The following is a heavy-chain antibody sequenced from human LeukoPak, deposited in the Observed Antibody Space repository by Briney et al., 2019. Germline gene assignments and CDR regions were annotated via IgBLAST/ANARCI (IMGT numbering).Heavy chain of an antibody. V-gene: IGHV3-21*04. CDR2: ISSSSSYI. CDR1: GFTFSSYS. Sequence: PGGSLRLSCAASGFTFSSYSMNWVRQAPGKGLEWVSSISSSSSYIYYADSVKGRFTISRDNAKNSLYLQMNSLRAEDTAVYYCAGRAGLADYYYYGMDVWGQGTTVTVSS. CDR3: AGRAGLADYYYYGMDV. D-gene: IGHD6-13*01. J-gene: IGHJ6*02.